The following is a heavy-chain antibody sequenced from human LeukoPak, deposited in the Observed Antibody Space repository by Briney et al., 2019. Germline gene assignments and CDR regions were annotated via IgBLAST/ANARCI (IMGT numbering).Heavy chain of an antibody. Sequence: GGSLRLSCAAFGFTFSTYSMNWVRQAPGKGLEWVSYITSSSSTIYYADSVRGRFTISRDNAKNSLYLQMNSLRAEDMAVYYCARDVVSIAAAGLPSVASPYYGMDVWGQGTTVTVSS. CDR3: ARDVVSIAAAGLPSVASPYYGMDV. D-gene: IGHD6-13*01. CDR2: ITSSSSTI. V-gene: IGHV3-48*01. J-gene: IGHJ6*02. CDR1: GFTFSTYS.